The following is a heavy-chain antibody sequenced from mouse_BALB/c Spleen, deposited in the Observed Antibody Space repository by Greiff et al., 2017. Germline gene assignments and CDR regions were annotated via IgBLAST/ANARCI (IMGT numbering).Heavy chain of an antibody. CDR2: IDPANGNT. CDR3: ARSYYGSSGAMDY. J-gene: IGHJ4*01. Sequence: VQLQQSGAELVKPGASVKLSCTASGFNFKDTYMHWVKQRPEQGLEWIGRIDPANGNTKYDPKFQGKATITADTSSNTAYLQLSILTSEDTAVYYCARSYYGSSGAMDYWGQGTSVTVSS. CDR1: GFNFKDTY. V-gene: IGHV14-3*02. D-gene: IGHD1-1*01.